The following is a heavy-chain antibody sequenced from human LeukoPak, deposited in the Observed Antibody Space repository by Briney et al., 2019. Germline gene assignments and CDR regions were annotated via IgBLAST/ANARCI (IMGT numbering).Heavy chain of an antibody. V-gene: IGHV1-18*01. CDR1: GYTFTSYG. J-gene: IGHJ6*03. Sequence: ASAKVSCKASGYTFTSYGISWVRQAPGQGLEWMGWISAYNGNTTKTQTSQGRVTMTTDTSTSTAYMELRSLQSDDTAVYYCARGVPGLDTYSHGYSSSWYMFGEYYYYMDVWGKGTTVTICS. CDR2: ISAYNGNT. D-gene: IGHD6-13*01. CDR3: ARGVPGLDTYSHGYSSSWYMFGEYYYYMDV.